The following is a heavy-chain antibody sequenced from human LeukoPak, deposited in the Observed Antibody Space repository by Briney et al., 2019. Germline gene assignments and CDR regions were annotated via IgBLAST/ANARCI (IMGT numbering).Heavy chain of an antibody. J-gene: IGHJ4*02. Sequence: SQTLSLTCTVSGGSISSGGYYWSWIRQHPGKGLEWIGYIYYSGSTYYNPSLKSRVTISVDTSKNQFSLKLSSVTAAGTAVYYCARANIVVVPAAPDFDYWGQGTLVTVSS. V-gene: IGHV4-31*03. CDR1: GGSISSGGYY. CDR2: IYYSGST. D-gene: IGHD2-2*01. CDR3: ARANIVVVPAAPDFDY.